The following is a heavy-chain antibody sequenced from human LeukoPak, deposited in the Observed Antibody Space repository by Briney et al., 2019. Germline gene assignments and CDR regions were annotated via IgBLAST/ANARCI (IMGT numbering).Heavy chain of an antibody. D-gene: IGHD3-9*01. Sequence: PSETLSLTCTVSGGSISSYYWSWIRQPAGKGLEWIGGIYTSGSTNYNPSLKSRVTMSVDTSKNQFSLKLSSVTAADTAVYYCARAHYDILTGGAFDIWGQGTMVTVSS. CDR2: IYTSGST. CDR1: GGSISSYY. V-gene: IGHV4-4*07. CDR3: ARAHYDILTGGAFDI. J-gene: IGHJ3*02.